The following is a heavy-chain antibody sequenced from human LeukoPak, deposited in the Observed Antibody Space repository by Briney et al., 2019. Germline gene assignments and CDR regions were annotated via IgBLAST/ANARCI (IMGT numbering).Heavy chain of an antibody. CDR2: IYPGDADT. J-gene: IGHJ5*02. Sequence: GESLKISCKGSGYSFTNYWIGWVRQMPGKGLEWMGIIYPGDADTRYSPSFQGQVTISADKSISTAYLQWSSLKASDTAMYYCARGDYGSGSCLNWFDPWGQGTLVTVSS. CDR1: GYSFTNYW. CDR3: ARGDYGSGSCLNWFDP. V-gene: IGHV5-51*01. D-gene: IGHD3-10*01.